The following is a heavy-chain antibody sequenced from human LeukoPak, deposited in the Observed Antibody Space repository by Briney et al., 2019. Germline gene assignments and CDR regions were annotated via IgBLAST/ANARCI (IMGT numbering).Heavy chain of an antibody. D-gene: IGHD1-26*01. Sequence: SETLSLTCTVSGGSISSYYWSWIRQPPGKGLEWIGSIYHSGSTYYNPSLKSRVTISVDTSKNQFSLKLSSVTAADTAVYYCARVPTWELLAFDIWGQGTMVTVSS. J-gene: IGHJ3*02. CDR3: ARVPTWELLAFDI. V-gene: IGHV4-59*08. CDR2: IYHSGST. CDR1: GGSISSYY.